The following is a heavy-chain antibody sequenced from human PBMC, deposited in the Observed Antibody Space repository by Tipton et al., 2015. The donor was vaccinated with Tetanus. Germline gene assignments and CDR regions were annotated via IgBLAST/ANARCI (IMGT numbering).Heavy chain of an antibody. J-gene: IGHJ4*02. V-gene: IGHV4-59*07. CDR2: ISHSGSP. CDR1: GGSITKDY. Sequence: TLSLTCNVSGGSITKDYWSWIRQSPGKTLVWIGYISHSGSPNYNPSLKSRATVSVDTSKNQFSLDLNSVTAADTGVYYCAGSQWLDGFIFDYWGQGSLVTVAS. CDR3: AGSQWLDGFIFDY. D-gene: IGHD6-19*01.